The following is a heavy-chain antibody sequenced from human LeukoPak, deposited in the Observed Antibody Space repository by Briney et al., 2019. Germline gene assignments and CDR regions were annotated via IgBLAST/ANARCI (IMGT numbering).Heavy chain of an antibody. V-gene: IGHV1-46*01. Sequence: ASVKVSCKASGYTFTSYYMHWVRQAPGQGLEWMGIINPSGGSTSYAQKFQGRVTMTRDMSTSTVYMELSSLRSEDTAVYYCARGRHERVLYSDAFDIWGQGTMVTVSS. CDR2: INPSGGST. CDR3: ARGRHERVLYSDAFDI. D-gene: IGHD1-1*01. CDR1: GYTFTSYY. J-gene: IGHJ3*02.